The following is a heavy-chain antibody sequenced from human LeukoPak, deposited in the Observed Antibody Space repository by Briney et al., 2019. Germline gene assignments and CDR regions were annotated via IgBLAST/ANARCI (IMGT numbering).Heavy chain of an antibody. CDR1: GGSISSSSYY. D-gene: IGHD6-19*01. Sequence: SETLSLTCTVSGGSISSSSYYWGWIRQPPGKGLEWIGSIYYSGSTYYNPSLKSRVTISVDTSKNQFSLKLSSVTAADTAVYYCARRSGWYGGLARGGYFDYWGQGTLVTVSS. CDR2: IYYSGST. CDR3: ARRSGWYGGLARGGYFDY. J-gene: IGHJ4*02. V-gene: IGHV4-39*01.